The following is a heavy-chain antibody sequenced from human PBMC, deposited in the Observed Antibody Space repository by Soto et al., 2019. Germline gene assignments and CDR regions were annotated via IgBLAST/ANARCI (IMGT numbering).Heavy chain of an antibody. J-gene: IGHJ4*02. CDR2: LYYSGST. V-gene: IGHV4-61*01. Sequence: KTSETLSLTCTVSDGPVSSGSYYWSWIRQPPGKGLEYIGYLYYSGSTNYDPSLKSRVTISVDTPKNQFSLELTSVTAADTAVYYCARGQAFWTGYYRMPYYFDYWGQGTLVTVS. D-gene: IGHD3-3*01. CDR1: DGPVSSGSYY. CDR3: ARGQAFWTGYYRMPYYFDY.